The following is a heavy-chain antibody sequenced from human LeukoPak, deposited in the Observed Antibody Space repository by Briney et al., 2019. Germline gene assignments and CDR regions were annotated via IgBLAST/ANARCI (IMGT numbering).Heavy chain of an antibody. CDR1: GGSISSSSYY. V-gene: IGHV4-39*07. J-gene: IGHJ4*02. D-gene: IGHD2-15*01. Sequence: SETLSLTCAVSGGSISSSSYYWGWIRQPPGKGLEWIGSIYYSGSTYYNPSLKSRVTISVDTSKNQFSLKLSSVTAADTAVYYCARVVVTSEETNFDYWGQGTPVTVSS. CDR2: IYYSGST. CDR3: ARVVVTSEETNFDY.